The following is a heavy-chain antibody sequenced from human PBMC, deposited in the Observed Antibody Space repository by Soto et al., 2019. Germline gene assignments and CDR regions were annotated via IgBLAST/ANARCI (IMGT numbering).Heavy chain of an antibody. V-gene: IGHV4-31*03. Sequence: PSETLSLTGTISGGSISSGGYYWSWIRQHPGKGLEWIGYIYYSGSTYYNPSLKSRVAISVDTSKNQFSLKLSSVTAADTAVYYCARDLPIDDFWSGYGYYGMDVWGQGTTVTVSS. J-gene: IGHJ6*02. CDR1: GGSISSGGYY. D-gene: IGHD3-3*01. CDR3: ARDLPIDDFWSGYGYYGMDV. CDR2: IYYSGST.